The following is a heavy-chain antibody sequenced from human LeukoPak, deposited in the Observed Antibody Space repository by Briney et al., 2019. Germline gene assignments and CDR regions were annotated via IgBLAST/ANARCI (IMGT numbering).Heavy chain of an antibody. CDR3: ARHAVASGWYAQPDYFDY. D-gene: IGHD6-19*01. J-gene: IGHJ4*02. V-gene: IGHV4-59*08. CDR2: IYYSGST. CDR1: GDSINRYY. Sequence: KPSETLSLTCTVSGDSINRYYWSWLRQPPGKGPEWIGNIYYSGSTNYKPSLKSRVTMSVDTSKNQFSLKLSSVTAADTAVYFCARHAVASGWYAQPDYFDYWGQGTLVTVSS.